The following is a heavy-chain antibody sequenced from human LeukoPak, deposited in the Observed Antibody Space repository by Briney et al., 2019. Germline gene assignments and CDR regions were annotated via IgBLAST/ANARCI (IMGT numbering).Heavy chain of an antibody. CDR3: ARVYSGYDLPDY. CDR2: INPNSGGT. J-gene: IGHJ4*02. D-gene: IGHD5-12*01. Sequence: ASVKVSCKASGYTFTGYYMHWVRQAPGQGPEWMGRINPNSGGTDYAQKFQGRVTMTRDTSINTAYMELSRLRSDDTAVYYCARVYSGYDLPDYWGQGTLVTVSS. V-gene: IGHV1-2*06. CDR1: GYTFTGYY.